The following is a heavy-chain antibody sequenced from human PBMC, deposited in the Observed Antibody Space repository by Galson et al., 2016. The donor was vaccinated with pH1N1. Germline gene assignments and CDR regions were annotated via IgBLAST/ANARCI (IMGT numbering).Heavy chain of an antibody. Sequence: KVSCKASGGTFSNSAVSWVRQAPGQGLEWMGGISPIFGSINYAQRFQGRVTVSADIFTNTAYMELSRLRSEDTAIYYCATAGPLVREILYYSYAMDVWGQGTTVTVSS. D-gene: IGHD3-10*01. CDR1: GGTFSNSA. J-gene: IGHJ6*02. CDR2: ISPIFGSI. V-gene: IGHV1-69*06. CDR3: ATAGPLVREILYYSYAMDV.